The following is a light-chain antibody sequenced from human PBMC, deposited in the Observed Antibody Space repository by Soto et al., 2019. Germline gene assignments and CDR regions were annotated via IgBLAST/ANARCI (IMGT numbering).Light chain of an antibody. J-gene: IGKJ5*01. Sequence: DIQLTQSPSFLSASVGDRVTITCRASQDVSDYSAWYQHAPGKAPNLLIYAAYTLQSGVPSRFSGSGSGTEFSLTITSLQPEDFATYYCQYLNGAPTITFGQGTRLDIK. CDR1: QDVSDY. CDR2: AAY. V-gene: IGKV1-9*01. CDR3: QYLNGAPTIT.